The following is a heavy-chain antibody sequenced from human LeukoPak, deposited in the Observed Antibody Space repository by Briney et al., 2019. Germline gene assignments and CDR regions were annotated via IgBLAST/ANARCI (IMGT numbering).Heavy chain of an antibody. CDR3: ARDGYSSSWYGPFDP. V-gene: IGHV1-2*02. CDR2: INPNHGDT. Sequence: ASVKVSCKASGYTFTGYYMHWVRQAPGQGLEWMGWINPNHGDTNYAQKFQDRVSMTRDTSISTAYMELSRLRSDDTAVYYCARDGYSSSWYGPFDPWGQGTLVTVSS. J-gene: IGHJ5*02. CDR1: GYTFTGYY. D-gene: IGHD6-13*01.